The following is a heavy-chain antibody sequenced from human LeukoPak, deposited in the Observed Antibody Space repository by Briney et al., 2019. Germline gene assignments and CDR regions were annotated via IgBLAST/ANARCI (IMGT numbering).Heavy chain of an antibody. D-gene: IGHD3-10*01. CDR1: GYSISSGHY. J-gene: IGHJ4*02. Sequence: SETLSLTCIVSGYSISSGHYWGWIRQSPLKGLEWIGSIYHSKTTYYNPSLKSRVTISIDTSKNQFSLNLSSVTAADTAVYYCARLDDSLVRGAADYWGQGTLVTVSS. V-gene: IGHV4-38-2*02. CDR2: IYHSKTT. CDR3: ARLDDSLVRGAADY.